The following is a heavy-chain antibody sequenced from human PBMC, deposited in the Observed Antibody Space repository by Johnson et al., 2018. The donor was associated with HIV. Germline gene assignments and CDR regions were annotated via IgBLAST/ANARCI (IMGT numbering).Heavy chain of an antibody. D-gene: IGHD6-13*01. V-gene: IGHV3-30*14. J-gene: IGHJ3*02. CDR2: ISYDGNNK. CDR3: ARDRAAAGPDAFDI. Sequence: QVQLVESGGGVVQPGRSLRLSCAASGFTFSSYAMHWVRQAPGKGLEWVAIISYDGNNKYYADSVKGRFTISRDNSKNTLYLQMNSLRAEDTAVYYCARDRAAAGPDAFDIWGQGTMVTVSS. CDR1: GFTFSSYA.